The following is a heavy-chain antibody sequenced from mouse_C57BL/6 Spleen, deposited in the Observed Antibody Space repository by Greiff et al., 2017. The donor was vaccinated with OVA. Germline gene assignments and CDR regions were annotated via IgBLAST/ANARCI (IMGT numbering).Heavy chain of an antibody. J-gene: IGHJ2*01. CDR1: GFTFTDYY. Sequence: EVNLVESGGGLVQPGGSLSLSCAASGFTFTDYYMSWVRQPPGKALEWLGFIRNKANGYTTEYSASVKGRFTISRDNSQSILYLQMNALRAEDSATYYCARSSLTGTWDYWGQGTTLTVSS. CDR3: ARSSLTGTWDY. D-gene: IGHD4-1*01. V-gene: IGHV7-3*01. CDR2: IRNKANGYTT.